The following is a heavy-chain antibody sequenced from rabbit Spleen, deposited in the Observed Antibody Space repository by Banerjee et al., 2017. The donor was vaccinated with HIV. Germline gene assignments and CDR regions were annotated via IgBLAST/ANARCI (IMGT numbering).Heavy chain of an antibody. CDR3: ARDPYVVYGDVDL. D-gene: IGHD2-1*01. CDR1: GVSFSFSSY. Sequence: EESGGGLVKPGASLTLTCKASGVSFSFSSYMCWVRQAPGKGLEWIACIEVGDSSFTYFATWAKGRFTISKTSSTTVTLQVTSLTAADTATYFCARDPYVVYGDVDLWGQGTLVTVS. J-gene: IGHJ3*01. CDR2: IEVGDSSFT. V-gene: IGHV1S40*01.